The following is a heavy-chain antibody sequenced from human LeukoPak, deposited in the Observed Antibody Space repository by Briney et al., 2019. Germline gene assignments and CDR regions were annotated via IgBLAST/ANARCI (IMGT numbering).Heavy chain of an antibody. CDR1: GGSISSYY. D-gene: IGHD2-15*01. Sequence: SETLSLTCTISGGSISSYYWSWIRQPPGKGLEWIGYIYYSGSTNYNPSLKSRVTISVDTSKNQFSLKLSSVTAADTAVYYCARVHCSGGSCWIDYWGQGTLVTVSS. V-gene: IGHV4-59*01. J-gene: IGHJ4*02. CDR3: ARVHCSGGSCWIDY. CDR2: IYYSGST.